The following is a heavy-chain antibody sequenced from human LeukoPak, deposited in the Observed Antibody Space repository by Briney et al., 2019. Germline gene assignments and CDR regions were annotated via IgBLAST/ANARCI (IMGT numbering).Heavy chain of an antibody. D-gene: IGHD3-9*01. Sequence: ASVKVSCKASGYTFTGYYMHWVRQPPGQGLELMGWIDLNSGGTNYAQKFQGRVTMTRDTSISTAYMEQSRLRSGDTAVYYCARSPDILTGENFDYWGQGTLVTVSS. CDR3: ARSPDILTGENFDY. V-gene: IGHV1-2*02. J-gene: IGHJ4*02. CDR2: IDLNSGGT. CDR1: GYTFTGYY.